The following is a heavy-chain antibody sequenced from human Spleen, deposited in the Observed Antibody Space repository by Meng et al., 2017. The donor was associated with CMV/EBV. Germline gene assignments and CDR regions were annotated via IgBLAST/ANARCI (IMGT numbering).Heavy chain of an antibody. V-gene: IGHV4-38-2*02. CDR1: GYSISSGYY. CDR3: ARVSVATYYFDY. J-gene: IGHJ4*02. CDR2: IYHSGST. D-gene: IGHD1-26*01. Sequence: GSLRLSCSVSGYSISSGYYWGRIRQPPGKGLEWIGSIYHSGSTYYNPSLKSRVTISVDTSKNQFSLRLNSVTAADTAVYYCARVSVATYYFDYWGQGTLVTVSS.